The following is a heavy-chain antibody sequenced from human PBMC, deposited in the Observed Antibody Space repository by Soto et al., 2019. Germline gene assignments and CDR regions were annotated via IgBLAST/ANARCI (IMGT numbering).Heavy chain of an antibody. V-gene: IGHV3-30-3*01. D-gene: IGHD4-17*01. CDR2: ISYDGSNK. CDR3: ARELYGDHDY. Sequence: QVQVVESGGGVVQPGRSLRLSCAASGFTFSSYAMHWVRQAPGKGLEWVAVISYDGSNKYYADSVKGRFTISRDNSKNTLYLQMNSLRAEDTAVYYCARELYGDHDYWGQGTLVTVSS. J-gene: IGHJ4*02. CDR1: GFTFSSYA.